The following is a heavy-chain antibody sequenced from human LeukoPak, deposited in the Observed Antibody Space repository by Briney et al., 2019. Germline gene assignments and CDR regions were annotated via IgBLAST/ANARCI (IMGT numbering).Heavy chain of an antibody. CDR1: GFTFSSYS. CDR2: ISSSSYI. V-gene: IGHV3-21*01. CDR3: ARGPREGPAAQGY. J-gene: IGHJ4*02. D-gene: IGHD5-24*01. Sequence: GGSLRLSCAASGFTFSSYSMNWVRQAPGKGLEWVSSISSSSYIYYADSVKGRFTISRDNAKNSLYLQMNSLRAEDTAVYYCARGPREGPAAQGYWGQGTLVTVSS.